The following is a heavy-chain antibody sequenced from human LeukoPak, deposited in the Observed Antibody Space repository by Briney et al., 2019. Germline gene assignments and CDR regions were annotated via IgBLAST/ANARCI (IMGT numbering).Heavy chain of an antibody. CDR1: GFTFSSYG. J-gene: IGHJ4*02. Sequence: GGSLRLSCAASGFTFSSYGMHWVRQAPGKGLEWVAVISYDGSNKYYADSVKGRFTISRDNSKNTLYLQMNSLRAEDTAVYYCAKDKDGVVAASPRALRYWGQGALVTVSS. CDR3: AKDKDGVVAASPRALRY. V-gene: IGHV3-30*18. D-gene: IGHD2-15*01. CDR2: ISYDGSNK.